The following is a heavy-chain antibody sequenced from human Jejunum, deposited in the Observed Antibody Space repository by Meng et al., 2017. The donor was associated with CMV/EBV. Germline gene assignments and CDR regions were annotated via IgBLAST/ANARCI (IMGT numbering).Heavy chain of an antibody. Sequence: SCAASGFTFSAYGMTWVRQAPGKGLEWVADIKQEGSEKYYVDSVKGRFTISRDNAKNALFLQMNSLRAEDTAMYYCARNARGSGYWGQGTLVTVSS. CDR1: GFTFSAYG. CDR2: IKQEGSEK. D-gene: IGHD3-10*01. CDR3: ARNARGSGY. V-gene: IGHV3-7*01. J-gene: IGHJ4*02.